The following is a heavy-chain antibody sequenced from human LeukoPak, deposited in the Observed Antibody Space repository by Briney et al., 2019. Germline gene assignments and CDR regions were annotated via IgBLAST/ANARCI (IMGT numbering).Heavy chain of an antibody. CDR1: GFTFSSHG. CDR3: ARGGSYGDYYFDY. CDR2: ISSSGSPI. V-gene: IGHV3-48*04. Sequence: PGGSLRLSCAASGFTFSSHGMNWVRQAPGKGLEWVSYISSSGSPIYYADSVKGRFTISRDNAKNSLYLQMNSLRAEDTAVYYCARGGSYGDYYFDYWGQGTLVTVSS. D-gene: IGHD4-17*01. J-gene: IGHJ4*02.